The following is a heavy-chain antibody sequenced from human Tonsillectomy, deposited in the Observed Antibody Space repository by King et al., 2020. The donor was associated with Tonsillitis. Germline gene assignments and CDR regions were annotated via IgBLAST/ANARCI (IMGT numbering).Heavy chain of an antibody. J-gene: IGHJ4*02. V-gene: IGHV3-49*04. CDR3: EVSGYSYGFFEY. CDR1: GFTFGDYA. Sequence: VQLVESGGGWVQPGRSLRLSCTVSGFTFGDYAMSWVRQAPGKGLEWVGFIRRKGYGGTAEYAASVNGRFTISRDDSKSIAYLQMKSLKTEDTAVYYCEVSGYSYGFFEYWGQGALVTVSS. CDR2: IRRKGYGGTA. D-gene: IGHD5-18*01.